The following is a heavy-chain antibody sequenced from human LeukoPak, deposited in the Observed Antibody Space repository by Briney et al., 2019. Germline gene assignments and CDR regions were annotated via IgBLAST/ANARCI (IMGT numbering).Heavy chain of an antibody. D-gene: IGHD5-12*01. Sequence: SETLSLTCTLSGGSISTYYWSWIRQPPGKGLEWIGYIYHSGSTNYNPSLKSRVTISVATSQNQFSLKLSYVTAADTAVYYCARGGGYASPIGYWGQGALVTVSS. J-gene: IGHJ4*02. CDR2: IYHSGST. CDR3: ARGGGYASPIGY. CDR1: GGSISTYY. V-gene: IGHV4-59*01.